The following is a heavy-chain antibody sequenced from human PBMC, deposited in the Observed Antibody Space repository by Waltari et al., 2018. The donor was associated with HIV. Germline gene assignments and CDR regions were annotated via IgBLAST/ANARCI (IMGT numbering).Heavy chain of an antibody. J-gene: IGHJ5*02. CDR3: ARGGVVRIAVAGVNWFDP. Sequence: QLQLQESGPGLVKPSETLSLTCPVSGCSIRRSSYYWGWTRQHPGKGLGWIGSIHYSGSTHYNPSLKSRVTISVDTSKNQFSLKLSSVTAADTAVYYCARGGVVRIAVAGVNWFDPWGQGTLVTVSS. V-gene: IGHV4-39*01. CDR2: IHYSGST. CDR1: GCSIRRSSYY. D-gene: IGHD6-19*01.